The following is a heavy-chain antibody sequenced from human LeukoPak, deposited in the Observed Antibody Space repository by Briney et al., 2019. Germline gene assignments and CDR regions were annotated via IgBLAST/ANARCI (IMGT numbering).Heavy chain of an antibody. CDR2: ISGSGGST. CDR1: GFTFSSYG. J-gene: IGHJ4*02. D-gene: IGHD2-2*01. V-gene: IGHV3-23*01. Sequence: GTLRLSCAASGFTFSSYGMSWVRQAPGKGLEWVSAISGSGGSTYYADSVKGRFTISRDNSKNTLYLQMNSLRAEDTAVYYCAKDPTQYQLLPDYWGQGTLVTVSS. CDR3: AKDPTQYQLLPDY.